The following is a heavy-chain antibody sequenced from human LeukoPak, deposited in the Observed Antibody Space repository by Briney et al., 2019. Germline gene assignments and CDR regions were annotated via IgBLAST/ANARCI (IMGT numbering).Heavy chain of an antibody. Sequence: SETLSLTCTVSSGSVSTYYWSWIRQPAGKGLEWIGRISGIGSTIYNPSLKSRVTLSLETSKNQFSLNLTSMTAADTAVYYCARDSFGSTTFGRFDPWGQGTQVTVSS. CDR1: SGSVSTYY. CDR2: ISGIGST. CDR3: ARDSFGSTTFGRFDP. J-gene: IGHJ5*02. D-gene: IGHD2-2*01. V-gene: IGHV4-4*07.